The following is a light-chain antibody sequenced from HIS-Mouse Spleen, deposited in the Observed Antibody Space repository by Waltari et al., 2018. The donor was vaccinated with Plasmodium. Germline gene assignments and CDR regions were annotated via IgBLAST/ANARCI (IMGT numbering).Light chain of an antibody. J-gene: IGLJ3*02. Sequence: SYELTQPPSVSVSPGQKARIPCPGTALQTKYAYRYQQKSGQAPVLVIYEDSKRPSGIPERFSGSSSGTMATLTISGAQVEDEADYYCYSTDSSGNHRVFGGGTKLTVL. CDR3: YSTDSSGNHRV. CDR2: EDS. V-gene: IGLV3-10*01. CDR1: ALQTKY.